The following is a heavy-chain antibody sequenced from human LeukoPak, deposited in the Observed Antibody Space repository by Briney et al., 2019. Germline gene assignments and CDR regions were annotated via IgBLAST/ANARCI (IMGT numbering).Heavy chain of an antibody. J-gene: IGHJ4*02. D-gene: IGHD1-26*01. CDR3: ARGSGSYFIY. CDR1: GFTFSTYW. CDR2: IKQDGSEE. Sequence: PGGSLRLSCAASGFTFSTYWMSWVRQAPGKGLEWVANIKQDGSEEYYVDSVKGRFTISRDNAKNSLYLQMNSLRAEDTALYYCARGSGSYFIYWGQGTLVTVSS. V-gene: IGHV3-7*04.